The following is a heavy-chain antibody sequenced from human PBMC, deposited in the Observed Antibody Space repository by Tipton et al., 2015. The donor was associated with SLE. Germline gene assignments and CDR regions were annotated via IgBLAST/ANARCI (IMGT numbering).Heavy chain of an antibody. CDR3: ARTTGPGYYYYGMDV. CDR2: INPSGGST. V-gene: IGHV1-46*01. Sequence: QSGTKVKKPGASVKVSCKASGYIFTNYYMHWVRQAPGQGLEWMGIINPSGGSTNYAQKFQGRVTMARDTSTSTVYMELSSLRSEDTAVYYCARTTGPGYYYYGMDVWGQGTTVTVSS. CDR1: GYIFTNYY. D-gene: IGHD4-17*01. J-gene: IGHJ6*02.